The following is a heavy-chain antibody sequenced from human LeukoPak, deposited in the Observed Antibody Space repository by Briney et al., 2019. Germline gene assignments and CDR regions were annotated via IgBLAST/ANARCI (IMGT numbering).Heavy chain of an antibody. D-gene: IGHD3-10*01. J-gene: IGHJ4*02. V-gene: IGHV3-33*01. CDR1: GFNFGVYG. CDR3: ARDFGVERYFYY. Sequence: GGSLRLSCAASGFNFGVYGMHWVRQAPGKGLEWVGVIGHDGKYLKYVDSVRGRFTMSRDNSRNTLDLQMNGLRLEDTALYYCARDFGVERYFYYWGQGTLVTVSS. CDR2: IGHDGKYL.